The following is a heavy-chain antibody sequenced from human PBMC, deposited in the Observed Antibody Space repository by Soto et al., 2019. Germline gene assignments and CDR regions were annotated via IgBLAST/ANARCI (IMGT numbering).Heavy chain of an antibody. D-gene: IGHD6-13*01. Sequence: GGSLRLSCTASGFTFGDYAMSWFRQAPGKGLEWVGFIRSKAYGGTTEYAASVKGRFTISRDDSKSIAYLQMNSLKTEDTAVYYCTRDVKTSPGIAAAHYWGQGTLVTVSS. V-gene: IGHV3-49*03. CDR3: TRDVKTSPGIAAAHY. CDR1: GFTFGDYA. CDR2: IRSKAYGGTT. J-gene: IGHJ4*02.